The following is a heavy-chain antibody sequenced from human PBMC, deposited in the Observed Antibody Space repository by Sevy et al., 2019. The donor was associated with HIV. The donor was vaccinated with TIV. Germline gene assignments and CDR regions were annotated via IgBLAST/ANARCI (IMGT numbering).Heavy chain of an antibody. D-gene: IGHD1-26*01. CDR1: GFTFSSYS. Sequence: GGSLRLSCAASGFTFSSYSMNWVRQAPGKGLEWVSYISSSSSTIYYADSVKGRFTISRDNAKNSLYLQLNSLRDEDTAVYYCARDRERYSGSQGSFEPWGQGTLVTVSS. V-gene: IGHV3-48*02. CDR2: ISSSSSTI. J-gene: IGHJ5*02. CDR3: ARDRERYSGSQGSFEP.